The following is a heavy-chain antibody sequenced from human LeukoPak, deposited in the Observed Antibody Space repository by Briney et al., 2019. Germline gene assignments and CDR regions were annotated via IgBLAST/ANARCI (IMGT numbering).Heavy chain of an antibody. CDR3: ARARIVVVTGWFDP. Sequence: PSQTLSLTCTVSGGSISSGDYYWSWIRQPPGKGLEWIGYIYYTGSTYYNPSLKSRVTISLDTSKNQFSLKLSSVTAADTAFYYCARARIVVVTGWFDPWGQGTLVTVSS. J-gene: IGHJ5*02. V-gene: IGHV4-30-4*01. CDR2: IYYTGST. D-gene: IGHD2-15*01. CDR1: GGSISSGDYY.